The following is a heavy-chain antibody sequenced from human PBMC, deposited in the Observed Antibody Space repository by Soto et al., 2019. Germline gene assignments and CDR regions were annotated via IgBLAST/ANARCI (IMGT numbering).Heavy chain of an antibody. D-gene: IGHD1-26*01. CDR2: IIPIFGTA. CDR3: ARGKVGATGPFDAFDI. CDR1: GGTFSSYA. V-gene: IGHV1-69*06. J-gene: IGHJ3*02. Sequence: SVKVSCKASGGTFSSYAISWVRQAPGQGLEWMGGIIPIFGTANYAQKFQGRVTITADKSTSTAYMELSSLRSEDTAVYYCARGKVGATGPFDAFDIWGQGKMV.